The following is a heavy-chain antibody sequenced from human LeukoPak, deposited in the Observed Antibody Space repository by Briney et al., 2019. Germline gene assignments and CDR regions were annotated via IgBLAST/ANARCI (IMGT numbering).Heavy chain of an antibody. D-gene: IGHD5-12*01. CDR1: GFTFSSYA. V-gene: IGHV3-23*01. CDR2: ISGSGGST. CDR3: AKHWYSGYDYGYHLDH. J-gene: IGHJ4*02. Sequence: GGSLRLSCAASGFTFSSYAMSWVRQAPGKGLECVSAISGSGGSTYYADSVEGRFTISRDNSKNTLYLQMNSLRAEHRAVFYCAKHWYSGYDYGYHLDHWGQGTLDTVSS.